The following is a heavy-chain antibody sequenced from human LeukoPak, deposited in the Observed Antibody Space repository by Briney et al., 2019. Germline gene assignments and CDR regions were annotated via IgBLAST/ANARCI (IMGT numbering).Heavy chain of an antibody. Sequence: GGSLRLSCTASGFTFSSYAMSWVRQAPGKGLEWVGRIKSKTDGGTTDHAAPVKGRFTISRDDSKNTLYLQMNSLKTEDTAVYYCTTPQRLYSSSWYGDYWGQGTLVTVSS. CDR3: TTPQRLYSSSWYGDY. CDR1: GFTFSSYA. J-gene: IGHJ4*02. V-gene: IGHV3-15*01. D-gene: IGHD6-13*01. CDR2: IKSKTDGGTT.